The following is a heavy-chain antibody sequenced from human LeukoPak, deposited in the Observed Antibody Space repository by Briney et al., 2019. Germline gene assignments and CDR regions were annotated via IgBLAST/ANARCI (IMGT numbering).Heavy chain of an antibody. CDR1: GFTFSSYG. CDR3: AKDQYRYSSSWTDAFDI. CDR2: IRYDGSNK. D-gene: IGHD6-13*01. Sequence: GGSLRLSCAASGFTFSSYGMHWVRQAPGKGLEWVAFIRYDGSNKYYADSVKGRFTISRDNSKNTLYLQMNSLRAEDTAVYYCAKDQYRYSSSWTDAFDIWGQGTMVTVSS. J-gene: IGHJ3*02. V-gene: IGHV3-30*02.